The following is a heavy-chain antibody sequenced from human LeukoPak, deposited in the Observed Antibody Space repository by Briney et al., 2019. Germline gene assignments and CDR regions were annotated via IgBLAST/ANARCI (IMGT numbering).Heavy chain of an antibody. CDR3: ARDVASSGYYWD. Sequence: ASVKVSCKASGYTFTSYYMHWVRQAPGQGLEWMGIINPSGGSASYAQRFQGRVTMTRDTSTSTVYMEVSSLRSEDTAVYYCARDVASSGYYWDWGQGTLVTVSS. CDR1: GYTFTSYY. V-gene: IGHV1-46*01. CDR2: INPSGGSA. D-gene: IGHD3-22*01. J-gene: IGHJ4*02.